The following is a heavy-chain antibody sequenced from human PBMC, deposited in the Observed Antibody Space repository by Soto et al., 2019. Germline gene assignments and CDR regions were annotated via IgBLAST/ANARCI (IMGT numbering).Heavy chain of an antibody. V-gene: IGHV3-30*18. CDR3: AKAGLPTPSYYYGMDV. Sequence: LRLSCAASGFTSSSYGMHWVRQAPGKGLEWVAVISYDGSNKYYADSVKGRFTISRDNSKNTLYLQMNSLRAEDTAVYYCAKAGLPTPSYYYGMDVWGQGTTVTVSS. D-gene: IGHD2-15*01. J-gene: IGHJ6*02. CDR1: GFTSSSYG. CDR2: ISYDGSNK.